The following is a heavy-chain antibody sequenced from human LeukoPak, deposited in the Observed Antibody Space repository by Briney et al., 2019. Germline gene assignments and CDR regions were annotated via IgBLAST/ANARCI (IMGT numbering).Heavy chain of an antibody. D-gene: IGHD2-2*01. V-gene: IGHV4-39*01. Sequence: SETLSLTCSVSGDSISSNNYYWGWIRQPPGKGLEWIGSIYYTGSAYYNPSLKSRVTISEDTSKNQFSLKLSSVTAADTAVYYCARRRRSSTSNWFDPWGQGTLVTVSS. CDR2: IYYTGSA. CDR1: GDSISSNNYY. J-gene: IGHJ5*02. CDR3: ARRRRSSTSNWFDP.